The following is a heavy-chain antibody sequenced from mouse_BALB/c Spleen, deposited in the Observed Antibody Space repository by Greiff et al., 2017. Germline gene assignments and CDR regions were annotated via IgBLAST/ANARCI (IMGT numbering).Heavy chain of an antibody. J-gene: IGHJ3*01. V-gene: IGHV2-2*02. D-gene: IGHD2-3*01. Sequence: VQLQQSGPGLVQPSQSLSITCTASGFSLTSYGVHWVRQSPGKGLEWLGVIWSGGSTDYNAAIISSLIISKDDSKSQVFFKMNRLHANDTAIYYGSSMDGYSFAYWGQGTLVTVSA. CDR3: SSMDGYSFAY. CDR1: GFSLTSYG. CDR2: IWSGGST.